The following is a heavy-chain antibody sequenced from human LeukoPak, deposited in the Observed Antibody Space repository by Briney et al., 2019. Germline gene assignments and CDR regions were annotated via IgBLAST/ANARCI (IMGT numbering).Heavy chain of an antibody. Sequence: SETLSLTCAVYGGSFSGYYWSWIRQPPGKGLEWIGEINHSGSTNYNPSLKSRVTISVDTSKNQFSLKLSSVTAADTAVYYCARVSKGAKRYCSSTSCYWHYGMDVWGQGTTVTVPS. CDR2: INHSGST. D-gene: IGHD2-2*01. J-gene: IGHJ6*02. CDR1: GGSFSGYY. V-gene: IGHV4-34*01. CDR3: ARVSKGAKRYCSSTSCYWHYGMDV.